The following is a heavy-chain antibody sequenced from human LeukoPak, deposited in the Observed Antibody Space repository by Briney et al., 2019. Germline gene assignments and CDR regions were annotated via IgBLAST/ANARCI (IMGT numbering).Heavy chain of an antibody. CDR2: MNPNSGNT. Sequence: ASVKVSCKASGYTFTSYYVHWVRQAPGQGLEWMGWMNPNSGNTGYAQKFQGRVTITRNTSISTAYMELSSLRSEDTAVYYCARGHRGSYGYWGQGTLVTVSS. V-gene: IGHV1-8*03. J-gene: IGHJ4*02. CDR3: ARGHRGSYGY. CDR1: GYTFTSYY. D-gene: IGHD1-26*01.